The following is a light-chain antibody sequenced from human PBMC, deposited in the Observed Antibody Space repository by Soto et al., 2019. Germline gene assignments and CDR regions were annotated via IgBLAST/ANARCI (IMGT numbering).Light chain of an antibody. J-gene: IGLJ1*01. V-gene: IGLV2-11*01. Sequence: QSALTQPRSVSGSPGQSVTISCTGTSSDVGGYNYVSWYQQHPGKAPKLMIYDVSKRPSGVPDRFSGSKSGNTASLTISGLQAEDEADYYCCSYAGRKGVFGTGTKLTVL. CDR2: DVS. CDR3: CSYAGRKGV. CDR1: SSDVGGYNY.